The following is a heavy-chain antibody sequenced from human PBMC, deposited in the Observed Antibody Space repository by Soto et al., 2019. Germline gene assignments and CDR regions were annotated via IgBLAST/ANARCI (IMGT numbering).Heavy chain of an antibody. CDR2: ISGSGGST. Sequence: PVGSLRLSCAASGFTFSSYAMSWVRQAPGKGLEWVSAISGSGGSTYYADSVKGRFTISRDNSKNTLYLQMNSLRAEDTAVYYCAKDRRGSGYYWAPFDYWGQGTLVTVSS. CDR3: AKDRRGSGYYWAPFDY. J-gene: IGHJ4*02. V-gene: IGHV3-23*01. D-gene: IGHD3-22*01. CDR1: GFTFSSYA.